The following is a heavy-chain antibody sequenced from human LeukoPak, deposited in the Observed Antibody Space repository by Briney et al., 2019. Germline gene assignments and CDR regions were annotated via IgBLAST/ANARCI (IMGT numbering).Heavy chain of an antibody. CDR3: ARGQWRR. Sequence: SGGSLRLSSAAPRFTSSSYSMNSGCQAPRKRREWGSYISSSSSTIYYADSVKGRFTISRDNAKNSLYLQMNSLRAEDTAVDYCARGQWRRWGQGTLVTVSS. V-gene: IGHV3-48*01. D-gene: IGHD6-19*01. CDR2: ISSSSSTI. CDR1: RFTSSSYS. J-gene: IGHJ4*02.